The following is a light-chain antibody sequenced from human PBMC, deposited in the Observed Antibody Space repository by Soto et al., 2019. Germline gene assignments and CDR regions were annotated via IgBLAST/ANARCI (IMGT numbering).Light chain of an antibody. J-gene: IGKJ4*01. CDR3: QQLESYPST. Sequence: GDRVTITCRASQSISGYLNWYQKKSGQAPRLLIYAASTLQSGVPSRFSGSGSGTDFTLTISSLQPEDFATYYCQQLESYPSTFGGGTMVDIK. CDR2: AAS. CDR1: QSISGY. V-gene: IGKV1-39*01.